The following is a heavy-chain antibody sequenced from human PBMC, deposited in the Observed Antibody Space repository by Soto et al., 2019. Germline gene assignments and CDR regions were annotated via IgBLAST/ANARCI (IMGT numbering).Heavy chain of an antibody. CDR1: GFTFSSYA. Sequence: GGSLRLSCAASGFTFSSYAMSWVRQAPGKGLEWVSAISGSGGSTYYADSVKGRFTISRDNSKNTLYLQMNSLRAEDTAVYYCAKSTTGYSGYDAPFFDYWGQGTLVTVSS. V-gene: IGHV3-23*01. D-gene: IGHD5-12*01. J-gene: IGHJ4*02. CDR2: ISGSGGST. CDR3: AKSTTGYSGYDAPFFDY.